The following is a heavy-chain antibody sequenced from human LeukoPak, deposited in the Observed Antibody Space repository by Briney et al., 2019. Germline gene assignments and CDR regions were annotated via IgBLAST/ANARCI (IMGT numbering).Heavy chain of an antibody. Sequence: PSGTLSLTCAVSGGSISSSNWWSWVRQPPGKGLEWIGEIYHSGSTNYNPSLKSRVTISVDKSKNQFSLKLRSVTAADTAVYYCARISSSNWYNERGAFDVWGQGTMVTVSS. CDR2: IYHSGST. CDR3: ARISSSNWYNERGAFDV. CDR1: GGSISSSNW. D-gene: IGHD6-13*01. J-gene: IGHJ3*01. V-gene: IGHV4-4*02.